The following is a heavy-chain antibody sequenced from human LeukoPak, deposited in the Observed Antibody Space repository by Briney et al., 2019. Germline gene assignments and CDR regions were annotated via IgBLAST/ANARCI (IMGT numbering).Heavy chain of an antibody. CDR2: ISSNGGST. J-gene: IGHJ4*02. D-gene: IGHD6-19*01. Sequence: GGSLRLSCAASGFTFSSYAMHWVRQAPGKGLEYVSAISSNGGSTYYANSVKGRFTISRDSSKNTLYLQMGSLRAEDMAVYYCARAPVADYYFDYWGQGTLVTVSS. CDR3: ARAPVADYYFDY. V-gene: IGHV3-64*01. CDR1: GFTFSSYA.